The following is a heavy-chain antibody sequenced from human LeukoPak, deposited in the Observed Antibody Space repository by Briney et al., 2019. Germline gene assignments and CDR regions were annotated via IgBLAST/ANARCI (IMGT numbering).Heavy chain of an antibody. Sequence: GGSLRLSCAASGFTFDDYTMHWVRQAPGKGLEWVSLISWDGGSTYYADSLKGRFTISRDNFKNTLYLQMNSLTPEDTAVYYCTKDRMGAIIFFDYWGQGTLVTVSS. CDR1: GFTFDDYT. CDR2: ISWDGGST. D-gene: IGHD1-26*01. J-gene: IGHJ4*02. CDR3: TKDRMGAIIFFDY. V-gene: IGHV3-43*01.